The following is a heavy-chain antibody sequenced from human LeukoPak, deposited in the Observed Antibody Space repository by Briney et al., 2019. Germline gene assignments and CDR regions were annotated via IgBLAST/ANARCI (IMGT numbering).Heavy chain of an antibody. Sequence: ASVKVSCKASGYTFTSYYMYWVRQAPGQGLEWMGIINPSGGSTSYAQKFQGRVTMTRDTSTSTVYMELSRLRSDDTAVYYCARDAAAGRVGTYYFDYWGQGTLVTVSS. J-gene: IGHJ4*02. CDR2: INPSGGST. CDR3: ARDAAAGRVGTYYFDY. V-gene: IGHV1-46*01. D-gene: IGHD6-13*01. CDR1: GYTFTSYY.